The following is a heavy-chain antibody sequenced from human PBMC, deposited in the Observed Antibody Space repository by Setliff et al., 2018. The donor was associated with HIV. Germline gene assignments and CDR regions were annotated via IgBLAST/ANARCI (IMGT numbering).Heavy chain of an antibody. CDR1: GFTFSSYV. Sequence: GGSLRLSCSASGFTFSSYVMHWVRQAPGKGLEYVSAISSNGGSTYYADSVKGRFTISRDNSKNTLYLQMNSLRVEDTAVYYCAKDVCSGAYCYAYYYYGMDVWGQGTMVTVSS. CDR3: AKDVCSGAYCYAYYYYGMDV. CDR2: ISSNGGST. V-gene: IGHV3-64*04. D-gene: IGHD2-15*01. J-gene: IGHJ6*02.